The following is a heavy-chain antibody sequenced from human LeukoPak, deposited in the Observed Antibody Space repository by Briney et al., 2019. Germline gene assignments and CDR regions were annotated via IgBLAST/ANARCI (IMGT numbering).Heavy chain of an antibody. Sequence: GGSLRLSCAASGFTFSSYWMSWVRQAPGKGLEWVANIKQDGSEKYYVDSVKGRFTISRDNAKNSLYLQMNSLRAEDTAVYYCARTVVVPAAIVGAFDYYYGMDVWGQGTTVTVSS. J-gene: IGHJ6*02. CDR1: GFTFSSYW. CDR3: ARTVVVPAAIVGAFDYYYGMDV. D-gene: IGHD2-2*01. V-gene: IGHV3-7*01. CDR2: IKQDGSEK.